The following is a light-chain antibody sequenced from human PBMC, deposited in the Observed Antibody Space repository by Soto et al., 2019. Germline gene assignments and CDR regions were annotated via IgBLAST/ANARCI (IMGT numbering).Light chain of an antibody. CDR1: SSDVGGYGS. V-gene: IGLV2-14*01. Sequence: QSALTQPASVSGSPGQSITISCTGTSSDVGGYGSVSWYQQYPGKAPKLIIYDVSNRPSGVSNRFSGSKSGNTASLSISGLQAEDEADYYCSSYSSTTTRVVFGGGTKLTVL. CDR2: DVS. CDR3: SSYSSTTTRVV. J-gene: IGLJ3*02.